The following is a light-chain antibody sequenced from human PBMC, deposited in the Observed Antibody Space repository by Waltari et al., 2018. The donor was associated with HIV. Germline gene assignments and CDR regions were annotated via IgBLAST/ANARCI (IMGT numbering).Light chain of an antibody. CDR2: DVS. CDR1: RSDVGRYNS. V-gene: IGLV2-14*03. Sequence: SALTQPASVSASPGQSITISCTVPRSDVGRYNSVPWYQQHPGKAPKLMIYDVSNRPSGVSNRFSGSKSGNTASLTISGLQAEDEADYYCSSYTSSSTLYVFGTGTKVTVL. J-gene: IGLJ1*01. CDR3: SSYTSSSTLYV.